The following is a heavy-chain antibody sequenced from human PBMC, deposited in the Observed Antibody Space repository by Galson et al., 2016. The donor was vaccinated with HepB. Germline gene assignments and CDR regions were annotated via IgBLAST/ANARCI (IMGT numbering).Heavy chain of an antibody. V-gene: IGHV4-59*01. Sequence: SETLSLTCTISGGSISSYFWSWIRQTPGKGLEWIGCIYKSGSTNYSPSLNSRVTLPVDTSKNQFSLKLGSVTAADTAVYYCARGVTGTPYFDFWGQGALVTVSS. D-gene: IGHD2-21*02. CDR2: IYKSGST. CDR1: GGSISSYF. CDR3: ARGVTGTPYFDF. J-gene: IGHJ4*02.